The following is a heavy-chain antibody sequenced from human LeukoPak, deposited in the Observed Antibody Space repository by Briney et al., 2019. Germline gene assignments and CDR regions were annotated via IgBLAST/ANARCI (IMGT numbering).Heavy chain of an antibody. J-gene: IGHJ4*02. CDR2: INPNSGGT. Sequence: GASVKVSCKASGYTFTGYYMHWVRQAPGQGLEWMGWINPNSGGTNYAQKFQGRVTMTRDTSISTAYMELSRLRSDDTAVYYCARDFAVAATPPSYYFDYWGQGTLVTVSS. V-gene: IGHV1-2*02. CDR3: ARDFAVAATPPSYYFDY. CDR1: GYTFTGYY. D-gene: IGHD6-19*01.